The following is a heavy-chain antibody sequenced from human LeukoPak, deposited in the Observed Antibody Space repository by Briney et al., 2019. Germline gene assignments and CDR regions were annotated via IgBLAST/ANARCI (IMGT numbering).Heavy chain of an antibody. V-gene: IGHV4-61*01. CDR3: AREDSSGYLGY. J-gene: IGHJ4*02. D-gene: IGHD3-22*01. CDR1: GGSVSSNIYY. Sequence: PSETLSLTCTVSGGSVSSNIYYWNWIRQPPGKGLEWIGYIYYSRSTNYNPSLKSRVTISVDTSKNQFSLKLTSLTAADTAVYYCAREDSSGYLGYWGQGALVTVSS. CDR2: IYYSRST.